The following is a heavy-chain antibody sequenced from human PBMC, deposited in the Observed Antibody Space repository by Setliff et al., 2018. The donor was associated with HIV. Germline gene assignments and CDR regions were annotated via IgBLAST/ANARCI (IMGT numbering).Heavy chain of an antibody. Sequence: ASVKVSCKASGYTFSDYYLHWVRQATGQGLEWMGWMNPNSGNAEYAQRFQGRVTLTRNTSISTAYMELSSLTSEDTAVYFCARSRYQLLYDMDVWGKGTTVTVSS. CDR3: ARSRYQLLYDMDV. V-gene: IGHV1-8*03. CDR2: MNPNSGNA. CDR1: GYTFSDYY. D-gene: IGHD2-2*02. J-gene: IGHJ6*03.